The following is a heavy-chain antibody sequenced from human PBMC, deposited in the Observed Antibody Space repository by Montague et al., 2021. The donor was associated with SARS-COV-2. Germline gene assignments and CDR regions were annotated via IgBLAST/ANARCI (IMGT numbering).Heavy chain of an antibody. Sequence: SETLSLTCAVYGGTFSAHSWSWVRQSPGKGLEWIGEINHRGSTTYMSSLKSRVTMSVDTSKNQFSLKLGSVTAADTAVYYCARGARQGYGFRLGSFDSWGQGTLVTVSS. D-gene: IGHD3-10*01. CDR3: ARGARQGYGFRLGSFDS. CDR2: INHRGST. CDR1: GGTFSAHS. J-gene: IGHJ4*02. V-gene: IGHV4-34*01.